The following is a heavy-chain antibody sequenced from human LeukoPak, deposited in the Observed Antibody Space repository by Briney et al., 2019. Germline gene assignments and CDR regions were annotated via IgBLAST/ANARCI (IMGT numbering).Heavy chain of an antibody. CDR1: RFIFSDYF. V-gene: IGHV3-11*01. J-gene: IGHJ5*02. Sequence: GGSLRLSCAASRFIFSDYFMSWIRQAPGKGLEWVSYISSSGSFIYYADSVKGRFTISRDNAKNSLYLQMNSLRAEDTAVYYCASSLRWGYQEAWGQGTLVTVSS. CDR2: ISSSGSFI. D-gene: IGHD2-2*01. CDR3: ASSLRWGYQEA.